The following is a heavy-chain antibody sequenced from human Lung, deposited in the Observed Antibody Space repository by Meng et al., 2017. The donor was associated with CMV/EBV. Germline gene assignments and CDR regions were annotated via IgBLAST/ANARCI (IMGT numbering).Heavy chain of an antibody. CDR2: ISPNNGAT. CDR1: GYTFTDYR. Sequence: ASVXVSXKASGYTFTDYRMHWVRQAPGQGLEWVGWISPNNGATNYAQNFQGRVTMTRDTSISTVYMDLNRLTYDYTAVYYCATKMYYDFWSAYRGTEGVDPFNIXGQGXLVTVSS. CDR3: ATKMYYDFWSAYRGTEGVDPFNI. V-gene: IGHV1-2*02. J-gene: IGHJ3*02. D-gene: IGHD3-3*01.